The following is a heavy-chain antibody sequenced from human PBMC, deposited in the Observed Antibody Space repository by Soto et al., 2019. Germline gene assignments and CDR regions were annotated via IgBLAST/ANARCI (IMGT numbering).Heavy chain of an antibody. CDR2: VYYSGSI. V-gene: IGHV4-59*08. CDR3: ARQAREGYNSAVY. D-gene: IGHD5-12*01. J-gene: IGHJ4*02. CDR1: GGSISSYY. Sequence: QVQLQESGPGLVKPSETLSPTCTVSGGSISSYYWNWIRQPPGKGLEWIGYVYYSGSISYNPSLKSRVTISLDTSKNQFSLKLSSVTAADTAVYYCARQAREGYNSAVYWGQGTLVTVSS.